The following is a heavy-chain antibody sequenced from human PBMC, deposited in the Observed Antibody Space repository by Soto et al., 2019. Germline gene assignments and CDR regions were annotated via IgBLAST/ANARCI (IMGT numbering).Heavy chain of an antibody. CDR2: INPNSGGT. CDR1: GYTFTSYG. Sequence: ASVKVSCKASGYTFTSYGISWVRQAPGQGLEWMGWINPNSGGTNYAQKFQGWVTMTRDTSISTAYMELSRLRSDDTAVYYCARDRAYYYDSSGYYRLYYYYGMDVWGQGTTVTVSS. V-gene: IGHV1-2*04. J-gene: IGHJ6*02. CDR3: ARDRAYYYDSSGYYRLYYYYGMDV. D-gene: IGHD3-22*01.